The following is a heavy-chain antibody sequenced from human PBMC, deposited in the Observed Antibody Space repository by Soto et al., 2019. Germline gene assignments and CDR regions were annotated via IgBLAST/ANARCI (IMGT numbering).Heavy chain of an antibody. CDR2: IYHSGIT. D-gene: IGHD3-22*01. CDR1: GYSISSGYY. CDR3: ARYGYYDSFDY. J-gene: IGHJ4*02. Sequence: PSETLSLTCAVSGYSISSGYYWGWIRQPPGKGLEWIGSIYHSGITHCNPSLKSRVTTSVDTSKNQFSLKLGSVTAADTAVYYCARYGYYDSFDYWGQGTLVTVSS. V-gene: IGHV4-38-2*01.